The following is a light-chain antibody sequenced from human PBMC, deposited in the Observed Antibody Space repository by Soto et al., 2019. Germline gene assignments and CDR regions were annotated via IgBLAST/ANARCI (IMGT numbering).Light chain of an antibody. J-gene: IGLJ2*01. CDR3: CSYAGTYTEL. Sequence: QSALTQPRSVSGSPGQSVTISCTGTSSDVGGYNYVSWYQQHPGKAPKLMIYDVNKRPSGVPDRFSGSKSGNTASLIISGLQAEDEADYYCCSYAGTYTELFGGGTKLTVL. CDR1: SSDVGGYNY. V-gene: IGLV2-11*01. CDR2: DVN.